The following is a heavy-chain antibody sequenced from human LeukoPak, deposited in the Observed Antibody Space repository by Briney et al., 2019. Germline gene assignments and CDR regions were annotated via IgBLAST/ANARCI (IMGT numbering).Heavy chain of an antibody. D-gene: IGHD3-16*02. CDR2: ISWDGGST. CDR1: GFTFDDYT. CDR3: AKTNGDYVWGSYRHFDY. J-gene: IGHJ4*02. Sequence: GGSLRLSCAASGFTFDDYTMHWVRQAPGKGLEWVSLISWDGGSTYYADSVKGRFTISRDNSKNSLYLQMNSLRTEDTALYYCAKTNGDYVWGSYRHFDYWGQGTLVTVSS. V-gene: IGHV3-43*01.